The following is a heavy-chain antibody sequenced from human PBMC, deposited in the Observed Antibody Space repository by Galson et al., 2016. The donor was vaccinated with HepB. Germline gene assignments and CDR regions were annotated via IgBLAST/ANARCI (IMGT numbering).Heavy chain of an antibody. D-gene: IGHD1-26*01. Sequence: SLRLSCAVSGFTFSNYAMHWVRQAPGKGLEYVSTVSNNGGSTYYAKSVKGRFSISRDNSNNTLHLQMGSLRIEDTAIYYCARGEVAGSATGPFDFWGQGTMVTVSS. J-gene: IGHJ3*01. CDR3: ARGEVAGSATGPFDF. V-gene: IGHV3-64*01. CDR2: VSNNGGST. CDR1: GFTFSNYA.